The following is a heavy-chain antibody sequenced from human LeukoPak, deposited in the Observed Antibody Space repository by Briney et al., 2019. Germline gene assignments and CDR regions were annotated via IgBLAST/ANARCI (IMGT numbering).Heavy chain of an antibody. D-gene: IGHD6-19*01. Sequence: PSETVSPVCTVSGGLVSRSSYYWGWIRQPPGKGLEWIGSFYYSESTYYNPSLKSRVTISVDTSKNQFTLKLSSVTAADAAVYYCARTAGIALAGRRKYCHYWGRGTLVTVSS. V-gene: IGHV4-39*01. CDR1: GGLVSRSSYY. CDR2: FYYSEST. J-gene: IGHJ4*02. CDR3: ARTAGIALAGRRKYCHY.